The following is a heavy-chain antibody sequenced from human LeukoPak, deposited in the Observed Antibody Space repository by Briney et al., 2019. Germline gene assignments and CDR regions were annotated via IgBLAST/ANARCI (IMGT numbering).Heavy chain of an antibody. D-gene: IGHD6-13*01. CDR2: IKSNTDGGTT. J-gene: IGHJ4*02. CDR1: GFTFSNAW. CDR3: STDPYSSKWYYFDY. V-gene: IGHV3-15*01. Sequence: GGSLRLSCAASGFTFSNAWMNWVRQAPGKGLEWVGHIKSNTDGGTTDYAAPVEGRFTISRDDSKKTLYLQMNSLKTEDTAVYYCSTDPYSSKWYYFDYWGQGTLVTVSS.